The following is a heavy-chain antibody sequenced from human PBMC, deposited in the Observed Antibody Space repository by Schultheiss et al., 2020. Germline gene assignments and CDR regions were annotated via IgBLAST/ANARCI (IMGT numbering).Heavy chain of an antibody. CDR1: GFTFSSYA. J-gene: IGHJ4*02. Sequence: GGSLRLSCAASGFTFSSYAMSWVRQAPGKGLEWVSAISGSGGSTFYADSVKGRFTISRDNSKNTLYLQMNSLKTEDTAVYYCTTEITHDYWGQGTLVTVSS. D-gene: IGHD1-20*01. CDR3: TTEITHDY. V-gene: IGHV3-23*01. CDR2: ISGSGGST.